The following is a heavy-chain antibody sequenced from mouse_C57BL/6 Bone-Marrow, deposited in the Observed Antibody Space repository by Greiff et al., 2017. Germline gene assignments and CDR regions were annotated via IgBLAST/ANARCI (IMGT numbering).Heavy chain of an antibody. V-gene: IGHV2-2*01. Sequence: QVQLKESGPGLVQPSQSLSITCTVSGFSLTSYGVHWVRQSPGKGLEWLGVIWSGGSTDYNAAFISRLSISKDNSKSQVFFKMNSLQADDTAVYYCARSYGQLRLPAYWGQGTLVTVSA. D-gene: IGHD3-2*02. CDR3: ARSYGQLRLPAY. J-gene: IGHJ3*01. CDR2: IWSGGST. CDR1: GFSLTSYG.